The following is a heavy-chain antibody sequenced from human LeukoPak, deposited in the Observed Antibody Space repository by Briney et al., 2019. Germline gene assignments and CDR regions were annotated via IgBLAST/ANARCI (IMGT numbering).Heavy chain of an antibody. V-gene: IGHV3-13*04. J-gene: IGHJ2*01. CDR3: ARVLNFSRGTVTPMSNWYFDL. CDR1: GFTFSSYD. Sequence: GGSLTLSCAASGFTFSSYDMHWVRQATGKGLEWVSAIGSAGDTYYPDSVKGRFTISRENARNSFYLQMNSLRAGDTAVYYCARVLNFSRGTVTPMSNWYFDLWGRGTLVTVS. CDR2: IGSAGDT. D-gene: IGHD4-17*01.